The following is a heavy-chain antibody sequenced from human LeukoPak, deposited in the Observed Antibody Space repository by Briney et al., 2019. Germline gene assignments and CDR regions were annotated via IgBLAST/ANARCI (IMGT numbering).Heavy chain of an antibody. Sequence: SETLSLTCSVSGGSIRNYYWTWNRQPPGKGLEWIGYIFYSGSTNYNPSLKSRVTISLDTSKNHFSLKLNSVTAADTAVYYCASSSSGSYYNGFDIWGQGTMVTVAS. V-gene: IGHV4-59*01. J-gene: IGHJ3*02. CDR3: ASSSSGSYYNGFDI. CDR2: IFYSGST. D-gene: IGHD3-10*01. CDR1: GGSIRNYY.